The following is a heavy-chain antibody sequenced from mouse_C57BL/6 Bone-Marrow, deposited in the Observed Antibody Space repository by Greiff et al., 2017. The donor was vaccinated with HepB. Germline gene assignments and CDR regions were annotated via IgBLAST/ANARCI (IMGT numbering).Heavy chain of an antibody. D-gene: IGHD1-1*01. V-gene: IGHV7-1*01. CDR3: ARDARAYYYGSSYWYFDV. CDR2: SRNKANDYTT. J-gene: IGHJ1*03. CDR1: GFTFSDFY. Sequence: DVMLVESGGGLVQSGRSLRLSCATSGFTFSDFYMEWVRQAPGKGLEWIAASRNKANDYTTEYSASVKGRFIVSRDTSQSILYLQMNALRAEDTAIYYCARDARAYYYGSSYWYFDVWGTGTTVTVSS.